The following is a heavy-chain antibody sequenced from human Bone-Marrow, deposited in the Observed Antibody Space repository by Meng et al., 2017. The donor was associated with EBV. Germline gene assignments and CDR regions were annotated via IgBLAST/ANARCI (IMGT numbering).Heavy chain of an antibody. V-gene: IGHV1-2*06. CDR2: INPLTGVT. D-gene: IGHD6-19*01. Sequence: QVQCVQSGAEVKEPGASGKVSCKASGYNFRNYFMHWVRQAPGQGLEYMGRINPLTGVTNYVQKFQGRVTVTRDTSISTSYMELSGLTHDDTAVYFCAGGWAPDYWGQGTLVTVSS. CDR3: AGGWAPDY. J-gene: IGHJ4*02. CDR1: GYNFRNYF.